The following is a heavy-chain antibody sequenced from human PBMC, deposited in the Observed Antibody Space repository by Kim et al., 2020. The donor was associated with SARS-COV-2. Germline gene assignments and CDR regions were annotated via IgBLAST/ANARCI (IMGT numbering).Heavy chain of an antibody. CDR1: GYTFTSYD. Sequence: ASVKVSCKASGYTFTSYDINWVRQATGQGLEWMGWMNPNSGNTGYAQKFQGRVTMTRNTSISIAYMELSSLRSEDTAVYYCARGFRAAAGPFYYYYYMDVWGKGTTVTVSS. CDR3: ARGFRAAAGPFYYYYYMDV. J-gene: IGHJ6*03. CDR2: MNPNSGNT. D-gene: IGHD6-13*01. V-gene: IGHV1-8*01.